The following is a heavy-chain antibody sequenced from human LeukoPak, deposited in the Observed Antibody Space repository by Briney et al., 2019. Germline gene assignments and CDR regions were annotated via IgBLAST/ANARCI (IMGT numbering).Heavy chain of an antibody. CDR3: AGGHGVTIFGVVKQLCRVDY. J-gene: IGHJ4*02. CDR2: IYYSGST. CDR1: GGSISSYY. Sequence: SETLSLTCTVSGGSISSYYWSWIRQPPGKGLEWIGYIYYSGSTNYNPSLKSRVTISVDTSQNKFSLQLSSVTAADTAVYYCAGGHGVTIFGVVKQLCRVDYWSQGTLVTVSS. D-gene: IGHD3-3*01. V-gene: IGHV4-59*12.